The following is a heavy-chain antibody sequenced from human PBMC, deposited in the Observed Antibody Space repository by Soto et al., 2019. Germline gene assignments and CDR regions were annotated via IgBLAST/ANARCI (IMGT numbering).Heavy chain of an antibody. CDR1: GYTFTSYG. CDR3: ARVFLRFLEWLPTAQGYMDV. D-gene: IGHD3-3*01. CDR2: ISAYNGNT. J-gene: IGHJ6*03. Sequence: GASVKVSCKASGYTFTSYGISWVRQAPGQGLEWMGWISAYNGNTNYAQKLQGRVTMTTDTSTSTAYMELRSLRSDDTAVYYCARVFLRFLEWLPTAQGYMDVWGKGTTVTVS. V-gene: IGHV1-18*01.